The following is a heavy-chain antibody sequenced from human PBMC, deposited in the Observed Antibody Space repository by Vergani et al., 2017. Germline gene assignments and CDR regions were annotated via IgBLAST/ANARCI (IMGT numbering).Heavy chain of an antibody. J-gene: IGHJ5*02. CDR3: ARGGVDWNYLGGWFDP. D-gene: IGHD1-7*01. V-gene: IGHV4-34*01. CDR1: GGSFSGYY. CDR2: INHSGST. Sequence: QVQLQQWGAGLLKPSETLSLTCAVYGGSFSGYYWSWIRQPPGKGLEWIGEINHSGSTNYNPSLKSRVTISVDTSKNKFALKLSSVTAADTAVYYCARGGVDWNYLGGWFDPWGQGTLVTVSS.